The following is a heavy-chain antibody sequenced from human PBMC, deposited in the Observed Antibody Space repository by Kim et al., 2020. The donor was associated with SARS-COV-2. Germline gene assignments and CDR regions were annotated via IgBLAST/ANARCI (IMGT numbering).Heavy chain of an antibody. D-gene: IGHD2-2*01. CDR1: GGSFSGYY. CDR3: ARGSIVVVPAAREYGGRWFDP. CDR2: INHSGST. J-gene: IGHJ5*02. V-gene: IGHV4-34*01. Sequence: SETLSLTCAVYGGSFSGYYWSWIRQPPGKGLEWIGEINHSGSTNYNPSLKSRVTISVDTSKNQFSLKLSSVTAADTAVYYCARGSIVVVPAAREYGGRWFDPWGQGTLVTVSS.